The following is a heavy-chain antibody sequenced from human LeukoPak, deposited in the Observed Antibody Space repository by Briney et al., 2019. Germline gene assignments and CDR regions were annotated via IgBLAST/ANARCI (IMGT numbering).Heavy chain of an antibody. CDR1: GFTLSRHS. Sequence: GGSLRLSCVTSGFTLSRHSMNWVRQAPGKGLEWMAFIRSDGGNKYYADSVKGRFTISRDNSRNTLYLQMNSLRAEDTGIYYCVKCDLQTYDSTEGEFGHWGQGTLVTVSS. J-gene: IGHJ4*02. V-gene: IGHV3-30*02. CDR3: VKCDLQTYDSTEGEFGH. CDR2: IRSDGGNK. D-gene: IGHD3-22*01.